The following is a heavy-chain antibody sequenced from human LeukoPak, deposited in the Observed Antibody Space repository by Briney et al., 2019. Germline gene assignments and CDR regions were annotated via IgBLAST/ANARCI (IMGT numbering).Heavy chain of an antibody. CDR1: GYTFTDYY. CDR2: INPNDGDA. D-gene: IGHD2-2*01. V-gene: IGHV1-2*02. J-gene: IGHJ4*02. Sequence: GASVKVSCKASGYTFTDYYMPWVRQAPGQGFEWLGSINPNDGDANYAQKFQGRVTMTRDTSISTAHMEVSRLRSDDTAVYYCARANFLYCSSSTCLFDYWGQGTLVTVSS. CDR3: ARANFLYCSSSTCLFDY.